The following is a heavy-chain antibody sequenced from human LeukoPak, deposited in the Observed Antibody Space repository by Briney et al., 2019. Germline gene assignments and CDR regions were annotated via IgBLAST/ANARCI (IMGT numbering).Heavy chain of an antibody. Sequence: GGSLRLSCAAAGFSVSSSYMTWVRQSPDKGLEWVSVIYTADSGGSTHYADSVRGRFTISRDSSKNTLYLQMNSLRVEDSAVYFCTRTDSDRWYETLDFWGQGTLVTVSS. CDR3: TRTDSDRWYETLDF. J-gene: IGHJ4*02. D-gene: IGHD6-13*01. CDR2: IYTADSGGST. CDR1: GFSVSSSY. V-gene: IGHV3-66*01.